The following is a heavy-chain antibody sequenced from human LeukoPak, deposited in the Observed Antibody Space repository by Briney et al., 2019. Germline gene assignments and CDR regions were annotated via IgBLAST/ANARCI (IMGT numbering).Heavy chain of an antibody. CDR1: GYTLTGNN. V-gene: IGHV1-2*02. D-gene: IGHD6-19*01. CDR2: IDPKSGDT. Sequence: ASVKVSCKASGYTLTGNNMHWVRQAPGQGLEWMGWIDPKSGDTNYPQKFRGRVTMTLDTAISTAYMELSSLRSDDTAVYYCARWGAYASGWWGPLDYWGQGILVTVSS. J-gene: IGHJ4*02. CDR3: ARWGAYASGWWGPLDY.